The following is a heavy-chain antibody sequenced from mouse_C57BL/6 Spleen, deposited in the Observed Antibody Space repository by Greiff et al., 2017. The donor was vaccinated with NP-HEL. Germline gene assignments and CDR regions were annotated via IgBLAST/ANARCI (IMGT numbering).Heavy chain of an antibody. CDR2: INPNNGGT. V-gene: IGHV1-26*01. J-gene: IGHJ2*01. CDR3: AREGRYGSTLDY. D-gene: IGHD1-1*01. Sequence: DVKLQQSGPELVKPGASVKISCKASGYTFTDYYMNWVKQSHGKSLEWIGDINPNNGGTSYNQKFKGKATLTVDKSSSTAYMELRSLTSEDSAVYYCAREGRYGSTLDYWGQGTTLTVSS. CDR1: GYTFTDYY.